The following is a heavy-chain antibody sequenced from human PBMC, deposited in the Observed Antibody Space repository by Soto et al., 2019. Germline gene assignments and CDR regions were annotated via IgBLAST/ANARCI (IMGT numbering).Heavy chain of an antibody. D-gene: IGHD6-19*01. CDR3: TRAHVAEPHTGGCGWFGP. CDR1: GYTFTDYY. CDR2: INPKSGGT. V-gene: IGHV1-2*02. Sequence: ASVKVSGKASGYTFTDYYMHWVRQAPGQGLEWMGWINPKSGGTKYAQKFQGRVTMTRDTSISTAYMELSRLRSDDTALYFCTRAHVAEPHTGGCGWFGPWGQGTLVTVPS. J-gene: IGHJ5*02.